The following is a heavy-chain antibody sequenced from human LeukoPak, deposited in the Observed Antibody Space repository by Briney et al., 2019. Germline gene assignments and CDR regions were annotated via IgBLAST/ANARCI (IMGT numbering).Heavy chain of an antibody. CDR3: TRSAGSNFDY. J-gene: IGHJ4*02. V-gene: IGHV4-39*02. D-gene: IGHD3-3*01. Sequence: PSETLSLACTVSXDSINNNVYFWGWIRQPPGQGLEWIGNVDYGGSTFYNPSLKSRLIISVDTSKNLFSLNLTSMTAADTAVYFCTRSAGSNFDYWGQGTLVTVSS. CDR1: XDSINNNVYF. CDR2: VDYGGST.